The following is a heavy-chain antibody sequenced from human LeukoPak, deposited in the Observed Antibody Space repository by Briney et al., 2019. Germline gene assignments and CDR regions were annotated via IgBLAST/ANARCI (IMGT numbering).Heavy chain of an antibody. CDR1: GFTFSSYA. D-gene: IGHD1-1*01. Sequence: GGSLRLSCAASGFTFSSYAMSWVGQAPGKGLEWVSAISGSGGSTYYADSVKGRFTISRDNSKNTLYLQMNSLRAEDTAVYYCAKVVGFSDWRNDAFDIWGQGTMVTVSS. CDR3: AKVVGFSDWRNDAFDI. CDR2: ISGSGGST. V-gene: IGHV3-23*01. J-gene: IGHJ3*02.